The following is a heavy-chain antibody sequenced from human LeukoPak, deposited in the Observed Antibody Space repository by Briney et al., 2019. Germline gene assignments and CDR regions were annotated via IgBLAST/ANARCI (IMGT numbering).Heavy chain of an antibody. D-gene: IGHD4-11*01. CDR1: GGTFSSYA. Sequence: ASVKASCKASGGTFSSYAISWVRQAPGQGLEWMGGIIPIFGTANYAQKFQGRVTITTDESTSTAYMELSSLRSEDTAVYYCAKVYSNYDYYMDVWGKGTTVTVSS. V-gene: IGHV1-69*05. J-gene: IGHJ6*03. CDR3: AKVYSNYDYYMDV. CDR2: IIPIFGTA.